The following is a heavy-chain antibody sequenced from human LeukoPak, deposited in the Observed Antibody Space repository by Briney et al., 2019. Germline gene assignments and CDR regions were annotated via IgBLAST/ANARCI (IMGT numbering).Heavy chain of an antibody. V-gene: IGHV1-8*01. J-gene: IGHJ4*02. CDR3: VRSLGNSYIDY. CDR2: MNPNSGDT. CDR1: GYTFISYD. D-gene: IGHD3-16*01. Sequence: ASVKVSCKASGYTFISYDINWVRQATGQGLEWLGWMNPNSGDTGYAQKFQGRVTMTRNTSIGTAYVELSSLTSEDTAVYYCVRSLGNSYIDYWGQGTLVAASS.